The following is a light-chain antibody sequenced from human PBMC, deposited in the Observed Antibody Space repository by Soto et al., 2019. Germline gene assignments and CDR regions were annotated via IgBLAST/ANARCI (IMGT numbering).Light chain of an antibody. CDR1: SSNIGNNY. V-gene: IGLV1-51*01. Sequence: QSVLTQPPSVSAAPGQKVTISCSGSSSNIGNNYVSWYQQLPGTAPKVLIYDNNKRPSGIPDRFSGSKSGTSATLGISGLQTGDEADYYCGTWDSSLVSGGVFGGGTKLTVL. CDR2: DNN. J-gene: IGLJ2*01. CDR3: GTWDSSLVSGGV.